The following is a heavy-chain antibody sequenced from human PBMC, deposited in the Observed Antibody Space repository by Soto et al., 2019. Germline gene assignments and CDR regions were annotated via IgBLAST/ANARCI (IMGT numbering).Heavy chain of an antibody. CDR1: GDSVSSKSAA. V-gene: IGHV6-1*01. Sequence: SKTLSLTCAISGDSVSSKSAAWNWIRQSPSRGLEWLGRTYYRSKWYNDYAVSVKSRITINPDTSKNQFSLQLNSVTPEDTAVYYCARDTYYYGSGSYQPDDAFDIWGQGTMVTVSS. J-gene: IGHJ3*02. D-gene: IGHD3-10*01. CDR2: TYYRSKWYN. CDR3: ARDTYYYGSGSYQPDDAFDI.